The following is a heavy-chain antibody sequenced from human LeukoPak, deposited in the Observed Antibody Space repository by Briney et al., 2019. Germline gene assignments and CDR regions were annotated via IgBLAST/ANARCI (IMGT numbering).Heavy chain of an antibody. D-gene: IGHD4-17*01. CDR3: AKDQVTTVTTDYYYGMDV. CDR2: ISYDGSNK. J-gene: IGHJ6*02. V-gene: IGHV3-30*18. Sequence: GGSLRLTCEASGFTFSSYGMHWVRQAPGKGLEWVAVISYDGSNKHYADSVKGRFTISRDNSKNTLYLQMNSLRAEDTAVYYCAKDQVTTVTTDYYYGMDVWGQGTTVTVSS. CDR1: GFTFSSYG.